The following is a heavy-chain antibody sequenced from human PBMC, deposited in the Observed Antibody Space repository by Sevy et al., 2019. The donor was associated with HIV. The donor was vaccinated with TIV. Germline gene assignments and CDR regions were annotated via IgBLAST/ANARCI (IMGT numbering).Heavy chain of an antibody. V-gene: IGHV3-7*01. CDR3: ATDLFSSSSADVFDI. J-gene: IGHJ3*02. CDR1: GFTFSTYW. Sequence: GGSLRLSCAASGFTFSTYWMNWVRQAPGKGLEWVANIKQDGSGKNYVDSVKGRFTISSDNARNSLFLELNSLKVEDTAVYYCATDLFSSSSADVFDIWGQGTMVTVSS. CDR2: IKQDGSGK. D-gene: IGHD6-6*01.